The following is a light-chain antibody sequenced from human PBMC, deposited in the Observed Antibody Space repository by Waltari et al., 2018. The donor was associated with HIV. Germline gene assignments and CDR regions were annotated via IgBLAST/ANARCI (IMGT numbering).Light chain of an antibody. CDR3: AAWDDSLRGSYV. V-gene: IGLV1-47*01. J-gene: IGLJ1*01. CDR2: RDN. Sequence: QSVLTQPPSASGPPGQRVIISCSGSSFNIGRNFVSWYQQVPGTAPKVLIFRDNQRPSGVPDRFSGSKSGASASLAISGLRSEDEADYYCAAWDDSLRGSYVFGPGTKVTVL. CDR1: SFNIGRNF.